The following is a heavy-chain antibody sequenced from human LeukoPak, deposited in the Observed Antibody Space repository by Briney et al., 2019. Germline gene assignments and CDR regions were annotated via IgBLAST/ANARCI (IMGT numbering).Heavy chain of an antibody. V-gene: IGHV3-23*01. D-gene: IGHD7-27*01. CDR1: GLTFSRFA. CDR3: AKDGGLWVSAHWGDS. J-gene: IGHJ4*02. Sequence: GGSLRLSCAASGLTFSRFAMCWVGPAPRMGPACVSTLTTSDGNTYYADSVKGRFTVSRDNSKNTLFLQMNSLRAEDTAVYYCAKDGGLWVSAHWGDSWGRGTLVTASS. CDR2: LTTSDGNT.